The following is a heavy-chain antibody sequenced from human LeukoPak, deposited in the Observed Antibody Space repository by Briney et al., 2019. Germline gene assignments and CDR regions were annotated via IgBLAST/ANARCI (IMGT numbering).Heavy chain of an antibody. V-gene: IGHV4-39*07. Sequence: SETLSLTCIVSGGSFSTSSYFWGWIRQPPGKGLEWIGTIYYTGSTYYNPSLKSRVTMSEDTSKNQFSLKLSSVTAADTAVYYCARVWDNSDYYYYFGYWGQGTLVTVSS. CDR2: IYYTGST. CDR3: ARVWDNSDYYYYFGY. CDR1: GGSFSTSSYF. J-gene: IGHJ4*02. D-gene: IGHD3-22*01.